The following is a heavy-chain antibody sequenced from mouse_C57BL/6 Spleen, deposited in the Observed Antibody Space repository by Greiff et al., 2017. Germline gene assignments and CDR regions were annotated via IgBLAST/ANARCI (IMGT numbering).Heavy chain of an antibody. CDR2: ISGGGGNT. Sequence: EVQGVESGAGLVKPGGSLKLSCAASGFTFSSYTMSWVRQTPGQRLEWVATISGGGGNTYYPESVKGRFTISRDNATNTLYLQLSRLRSEDTAVYYGARRVDGYSWYYDDWGTGTTVTVSS. CDR1: GFTFSSYT. CDR3: ARRVDGYSWYYDD. J-gene: IGHJ1*03. V-gene: IGHV5-9*04. D-gene: IGHD2-3*01.